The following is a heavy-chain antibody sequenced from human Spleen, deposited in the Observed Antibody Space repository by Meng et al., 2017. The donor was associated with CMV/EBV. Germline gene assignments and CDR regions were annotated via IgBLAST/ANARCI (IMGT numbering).Heavy chain of an antibody. CDR2: INPSGGST. Sequence: ASVKVSCKAYGYTFTSYYMHWVRQAPGQGLEWMGIINPSGGSTSYAQKFQGRVTMTRDTSTSTVYMELSSLRSEDTAVYYCARGDCSSTSCYRVGWFDPWGQGTLVTVSS. J-gene: IGHJ5*02. CDR1: GYTFTSYY. CDR3: ARGDCSSTSCYRVGWFDP. D-gene: IGHD2-2*02. V-gene: IGHV1-46*01.